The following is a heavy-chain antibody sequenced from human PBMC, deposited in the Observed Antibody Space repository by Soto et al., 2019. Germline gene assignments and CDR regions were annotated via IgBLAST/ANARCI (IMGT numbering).Heavy chain of an antibody. CDR2: IRSDGGT. V-gene: IGHV3-74*01. CDR1: GFTFSIYS. CDR3: AREKKTEVTSAPAFMDV. J-gene: IGHJ6*04. Sequence: EVQLVEAGGGLVQPGGSLRLSCEASGFTFSIYSMEWVRQAPGKGLVWVSRIRSDGGTNYADSVKGRFTVSRDNAKNTLYLQMHSLRAEDSAVYYCAREKKTEVTSAPAFMDVWGKGTTVTVST. D-gene: IGHD2-21*02.